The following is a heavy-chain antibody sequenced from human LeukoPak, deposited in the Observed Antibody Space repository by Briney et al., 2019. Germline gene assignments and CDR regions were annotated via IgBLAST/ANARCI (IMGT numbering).Heavy chain of an antibody. V-gene: IGHV1-2*04. CDR1: GYTFTGYY. Sequence: GASVKVSCKASGYTFTGYYMHWVRQAPGQGLEWMGWINPNSGGTNYAQKFQGWVTMTRDTSISTAYMELSRLRSDDTAVYYCARTYGDYTPNYYGMDVWGQGTMVTVSS. D-gene: IGHD4-17*01. CDR3: ARTYGDYTPNYYGMDV. J-gene: IGHJ6*02. CDR2: INPNSGGT.